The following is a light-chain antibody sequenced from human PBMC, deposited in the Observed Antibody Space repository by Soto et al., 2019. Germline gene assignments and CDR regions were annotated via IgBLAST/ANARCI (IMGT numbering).Light chain of an antibody. CDR2: DAS. J-gene: IGKJ1*01. V-gene: IGKV3-11*01. Sequence: EIMLTQSPATLSLSPGERAALSCRASQSVSSYLARYQQKPGQAPRLLIYDASNRATGIPARFGGSGSGTDFTLTISSLQSEDFAVYYCQQYNNWPGTFGQGTKVDIK. CDR1: QSVSSY. CDR3: QQYNNWPGT.